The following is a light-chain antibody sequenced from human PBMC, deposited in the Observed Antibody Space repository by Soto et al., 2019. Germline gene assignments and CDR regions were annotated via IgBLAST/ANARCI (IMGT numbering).Light chain of an antibody. Sequence: DIVMTQSPDSLAVSLGERATINCKSSQSVLYSSNNKNYLAWYQQKPGQPPKLLIYWASTRESGAPDRFSGSGSGTDFTLTISSLQAEDVAVYYCQQYYSTRRTFGQGTKVEIK. J-gene: IGKJ1*01. CDR1: QSVLYSSNNKNY. CDR3: QQYYSTRRT. V-gene: IGKV4-1*01. CDR2: WAS.